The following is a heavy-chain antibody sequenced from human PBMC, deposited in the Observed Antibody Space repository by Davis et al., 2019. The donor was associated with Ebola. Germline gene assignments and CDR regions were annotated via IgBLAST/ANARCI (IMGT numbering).Heavy chain of an antibody. CDR1: GFTFSDYY. CDR3: AREEDDILTGDFDY. Sequence: GGSLRLSCAASGFTFSDYYMSWIRQAPGKGLEWVSYINSSGSTIYYADSVKGRFTISRDNAKNSLYLQMNSLRDEDTAVYYCAREEDDILTGDFDYWGQGTLVTVSS. CDR2: INSSGSTI. V-gene: IGHV3-11*04. D-gene: IGHD3-9*01. J-gene: IGHJ4*02.